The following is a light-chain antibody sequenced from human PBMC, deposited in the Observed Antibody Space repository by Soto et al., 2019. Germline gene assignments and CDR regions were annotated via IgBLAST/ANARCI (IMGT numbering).Light chain of an antibody. CDR3: QQSYSCPRT. J-gene: IGKJ1*01. CDR2: ATS. V-gene: IGKV1-39*01. Sequence: EIQLTQSPSTLSASAGERATLSCRASQTVSNKLAWYQHKPGQVPRLLIYATSNKHSGVPARFSGSGSGSDFTLTISRLRPEDFAVYYCQQSYSCPRTFGQGTKVDIK. CDR1: QTVSNK.